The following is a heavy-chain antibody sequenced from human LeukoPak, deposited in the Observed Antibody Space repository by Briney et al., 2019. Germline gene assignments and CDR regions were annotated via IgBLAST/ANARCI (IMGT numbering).Heavy chain of an antibody. D-gene: IGHD2-15*01. Sequence: ASVNVSCKASGYTFTSYGISWVRQAPGQGLEWMGWISAYNGNTNYAQKLQGRVTMTTDTSTSTAYMELRSLRSDDTAVYYCARDPPRIVVVVAATNYYGMDVWGQGTTVTVPS. CDR3: ARDPPRIVVVVAATNYYGMDV. CDR1: GYTFTSYG. J-gene: IGHJ6*02. CDR2: ISAYNGNT. V-gene: IGHV1-18*01.